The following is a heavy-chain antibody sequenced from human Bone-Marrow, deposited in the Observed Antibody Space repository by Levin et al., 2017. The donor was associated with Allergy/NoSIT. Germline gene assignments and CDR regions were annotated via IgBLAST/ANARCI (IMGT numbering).Heavy chain of an antibody. CDR1: GFTFSSYW. V-gene: IGHV3-74*01. J-gene: IGHJ4*02. D-gene: IGHD2-21*01. Sequence: PGGSLRLSCAASGFTFSSYWMHWVRQAPGKGLVWVARISSDGSSTRYADSVKGRFTISRDNAKNALYLQMNSLTAEDTAVYFCARALRYCSGSDCYQTIDSWGQGTLVTVSS. CDR3: ARALRYCSGSDCYQTIDS. CDR2: ISSDGSST.